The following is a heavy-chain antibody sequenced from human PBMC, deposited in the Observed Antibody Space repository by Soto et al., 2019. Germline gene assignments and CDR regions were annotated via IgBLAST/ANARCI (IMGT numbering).Heavy chain of an antibody. CDR2: INAGNGNT. V-gene: IGHV1-3*05. Sequence: QVQLVQSGAEEKKPGASVKDSCKAPGYTFTSYAMHWVRQAPGQRLEWMGWINAGNGNTKYSQKFQGRVTITSDTSASTAYMELSSLRSEDTAVYYCARSIVVVTALDYWGQGTLVTVSS. D-gene: IGHD2-21*02. J-gene: IGHJ4*02. CDR3: ARSIVVVTALDY. CDR1: GYTFTSYA.